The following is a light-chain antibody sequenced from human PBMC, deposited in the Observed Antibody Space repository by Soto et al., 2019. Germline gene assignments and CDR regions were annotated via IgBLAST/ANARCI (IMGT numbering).Light chain of an antibody. CDR1: QSISIR. CDR2: NTS. V-gene: IGKV3-15*01. J-gene: IGKJ1*01. CDR3: QQYDGWPRT. Sequence: EIVMTQSPVTLSVFPGERATLSCRASQSISIRLAWYQQRPGQAPRLLIYNTSTRATRVPARFSGSGSETDFTLTISSLQSEDFALNFCQQYDGWPRTFGQGTKVEI.